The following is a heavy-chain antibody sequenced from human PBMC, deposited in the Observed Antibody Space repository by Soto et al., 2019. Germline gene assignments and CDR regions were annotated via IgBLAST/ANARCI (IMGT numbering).Heavy chain of an antibody. D-gene: IGHD3-16*01. J-gene: IGHJ4*02. CDR3: VRDLALMADY. CDR1: GFNLNTYG. V-gene: IGHV3-30*03. Sequence: GGSLRLSCVASGFNLNTYGIYWGRQAPGKGLQWAAQILYDGSKKHYADSVRGRFTITRDNSKNTVYLQMDSLRVDDTAMYYCVRDLALMADYWGQGNLVPVSS. CDR2: ILYDGSKK.